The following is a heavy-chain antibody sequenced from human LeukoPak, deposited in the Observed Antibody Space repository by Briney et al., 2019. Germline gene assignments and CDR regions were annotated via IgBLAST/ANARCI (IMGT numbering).Heavy chain of an antibody. D-gene: IGHD3-22*01. CDR1: GGSFSGYY. V-gene: IGHV4-34*01. CDR2: INHSGST. Sequence: NPSETLSLTCAVYGGSFSGYYWSWIRQPPGKGLEWIGEINHSGSTNYNPSLKSRVTIPVDTSKNQFSLKLSSETAADTAVYYCARGNNYYYYDSSGPRNYFDYWGQGTLVTVSS. CDR3: ARGNNYYYYDSSGPRNYFDY. J-gene: IGHJ4*02.